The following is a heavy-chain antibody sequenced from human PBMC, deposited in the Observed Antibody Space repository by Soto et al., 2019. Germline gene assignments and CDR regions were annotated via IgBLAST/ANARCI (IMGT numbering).Heavy chain of an antibody. D-gene: IGHD5-18*01. CDR2: INPNGGIT. Sequence: ASVKVSCKASGYTFTHYYIHWVRQAPGQGLEWMGIINPNGGITTYAQKFRAGFTMTRDTSTSTVYLELSSLRSEDSAIYYCATSVNSAMAFDYWGQGTLVTVSS. V-gene: IGHV1-46*01. J-gene: IGHJ4*02. CDR1: GYTFTHYY. CDR3: ATSVNSAMAFDY.